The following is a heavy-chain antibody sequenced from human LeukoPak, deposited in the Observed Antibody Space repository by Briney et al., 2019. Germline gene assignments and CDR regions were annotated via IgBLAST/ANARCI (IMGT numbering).Heavy chain of an antibody. CDR3: ARAVKEFWSGYYTFDY. CDR1: GGSISGGGYY. Sequence: SETLSLTCTVSGGSISGGGYYWSWFRQPAGKGLEWIGRIYASGSTGYNPSLKSRVTMSVDTSKNQFSLKLSSVTAADTAVYYCARAVKEFWSGYYTFDYWGQGTLVTVSS. D-gene: IGHD3-3*01. J-gene: IGHJ4*02. CDR2: IYASGST. V-gene: IGHV4-61*02.